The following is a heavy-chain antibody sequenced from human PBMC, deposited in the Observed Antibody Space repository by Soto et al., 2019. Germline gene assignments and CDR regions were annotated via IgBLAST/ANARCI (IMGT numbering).Heavy chain of an antibody. V-gene: IGHV4-34*01. D-gene: IGHD6-25*01. J-gene: IGHJ5*02. CDR1: GGSLSGYY. Sequence: LSLTCAVYGGSLSGYYWSWIRQPPGKGLEWVGEINHSGSTNYNPSLKSRVTISVDTSKNQFSLKLSSVTAADTAVYYCARPSSESGWFDPWGQGTLVTVSS. CDR3: ARPSSESGWFDP. CDR2: INHSGST.